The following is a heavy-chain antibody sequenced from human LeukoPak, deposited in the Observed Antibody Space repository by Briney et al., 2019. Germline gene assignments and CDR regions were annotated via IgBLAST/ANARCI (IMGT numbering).Heavy chain of an antibody. V-gene: IGHV4-34*01. CDR1: GGSFSGYY. CDR3: ARDAAAAGPYYFDY. J-gene: IGHJ4*02. D-gene: IGHD6-13*01. Sequence: SETLSLTCAVYGGSFSGYYWSWIRQPPGKGLEWIGEINHSGSTNYIPSLKSRVTISVDTSKNQFSLKLSSVTAADTAVYYCARDAAAAGPYYFDYWGQGTLVTVSS. CDR2: INHSGST.